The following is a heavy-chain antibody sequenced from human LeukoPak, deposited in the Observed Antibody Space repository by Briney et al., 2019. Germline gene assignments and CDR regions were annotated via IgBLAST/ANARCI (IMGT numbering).Heavy chain of an antibody. CDR3: ARLGGGSYSGY. J-gene: IGHJ4*02. Sequence: GGSLRLSCAASGFTFSSYEMNWVRQAPGKGLEWVSYISSSGTTIYYADSVKGRFTISRDNAKNSLYLQMNSLRVEDTAVYYCARLGGGSYSGYWGQGTLVTVSS. CDR2: ISSSGTTI. CDR1: GFTFSSYE. V-gene: IGHV3-48*03. D-gene: IGHD1-26*01.